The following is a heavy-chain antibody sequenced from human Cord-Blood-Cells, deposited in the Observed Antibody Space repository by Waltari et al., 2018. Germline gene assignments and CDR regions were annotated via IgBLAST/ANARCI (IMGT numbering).Heavy chain of an antibody. CDR3: AKSKAAAGTPFDY. J-gene: IGHJ4*02. Sequence: EVQLLESGGGLVQPGGSLRLSCAASGFTFSSYAMSWVRQAPGKGLEWVSAIGGDGGRTNNADSVKGRFTISRDNSKNTLYLQMNSLRAEDTAVYYCAKSKAAAGTPFDYWGQGTLVTVSS. CDR1: GFTFSSYA. V-gene: IGHV3-23*01. CDR2: IGGDGGRT. D-gene: IGHD6-13*01.